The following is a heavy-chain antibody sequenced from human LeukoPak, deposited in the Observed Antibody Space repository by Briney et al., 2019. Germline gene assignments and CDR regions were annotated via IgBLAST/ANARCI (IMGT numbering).Heavy chain of an antibody. CDR1: GFTFRNYA. CDR3: TKWGDYDGSTGYYDSDY. CDR2: IVGNGVST. J-gene: IGHJ4*02. D-gene: IGHD3-9*01. V-gene: IGHV3-23*01. Sequence: GGSLRLSCAASGFTFRNYAMSWVRQAPGKGLEWVSAIVGNGVSTYYADSVQGRFTISRDNSKNTLYLQMISLRAEDTALYYCTKWGDYDGSTGYYDSDYWGQGTLVTVSS.